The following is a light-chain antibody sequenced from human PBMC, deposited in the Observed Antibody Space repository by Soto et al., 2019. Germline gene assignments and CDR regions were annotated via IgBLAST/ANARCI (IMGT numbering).Light chain of an antibody. CDR2: LGS. CDR3: MQALQTPT. J-gene: IGKJ4*01. CDR1: QSLLHSNGSNY. V-gene: IGKV2-28*01. Sequence: EIVMTQSPLSLSVTPGEPASISCRSIQSLLHSNGSNYLGWYLQKPGHSPQLLIYLGSNRASGVPDRFSGSGSGTDFTLKISRVEAEDVGVYYCMQALQTPTFGGGTKVEVK.